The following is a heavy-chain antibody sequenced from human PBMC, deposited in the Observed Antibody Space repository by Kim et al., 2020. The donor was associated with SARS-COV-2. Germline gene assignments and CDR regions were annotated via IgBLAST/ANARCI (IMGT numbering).Heavy chain of an antibody. V-gene: IGHV1-8*01. J-gene: IGHJ4*02. CDR1: GYTFTSYD. CDR3: AREGHYDFWSGYYYFDY. D-gene: IGHD3-3*01. Sequence: ASVKVSCKASGYTFTSYDINWVRQATGQGLEWMGWMNPNSGNTGYAQKFQGRVTMTRNTSISTAYMELSSLRSEDTAVYYCAREGHYDFWSGYYYFDYWGQGTLVTVSS. CDR2: MNPNSGNT.